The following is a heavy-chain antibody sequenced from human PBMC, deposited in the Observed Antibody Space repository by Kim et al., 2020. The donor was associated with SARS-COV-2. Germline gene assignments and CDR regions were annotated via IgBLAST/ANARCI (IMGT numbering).Heavy chain of an antibody. CDR1: GFVFMNYA. Sequence: GGSLRLSCDASGFVFMNYAMTWVRQAPGKGLEWVAAISGSGGSTDYVDSVQGRFTISRDTSKETVYLQMSSLRAEDTAVYFCAKSVGAYYYYYGLDVRG. CDR3: AKSVGAYYYYYGLDV. CDR2: ISGSGGST. J-gene: IGHJ6*02. V-gene: IGHV3-23*01. D-gene: IGHD3-10*01.